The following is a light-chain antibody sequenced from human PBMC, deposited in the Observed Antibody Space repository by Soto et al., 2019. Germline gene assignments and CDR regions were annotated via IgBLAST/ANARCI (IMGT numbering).Light chain of an antibody. CDR2: AAS. V-gene: IGKV1-5*01. CDR3: QQLRMYPST. J-gene: IGKJ4*01. CDR1: QSISSW. Sequence: IQMTHSPSTLSASVGNRVTITFLASQSISSWLACYQQKPGEAPKLLIYAASTLYGGVPSRFSGSGSGTDFALTITSLQAEDFATYYCQQLRMYPSTFGGGTKVDI.